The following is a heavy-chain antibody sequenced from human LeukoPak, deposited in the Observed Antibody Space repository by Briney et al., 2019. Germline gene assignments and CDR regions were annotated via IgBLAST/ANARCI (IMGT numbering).Heavy chain of an antibody. CDR1: GGSISSGDYY. CDR2: IYYSGST. Sequence: SQTLSLTCTVSGGSISSGDYYWSWIRQPPGKGLEWIGYIYYSGSTYYNPSLKSRVTISVDTSKNQFSLKLSSVTAADTAVYYCARGATYYDFWSGYPNYYYYYYMDVWGKGTTVTVSS. V-gene: IGHV4-30-4*08. CDR3: ARGATYYDFWSGYPNYYYYYYMDV. D-gene: IGHD3-3*01. J-gene: IGHJ6*03.